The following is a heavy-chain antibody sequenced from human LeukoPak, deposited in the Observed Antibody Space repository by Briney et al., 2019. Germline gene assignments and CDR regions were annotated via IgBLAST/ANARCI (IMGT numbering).Heavy chain of an antibody. V-gene: IGHV1-2*02. D-gene: IGHD5-18*01. CDR2: INPNSGGT. Sequence: ASVKVSCKASGYTFTGYYMHWVRQAPGQGLEWMGWINPNSGGTNYAQKFQGRVTMTRDTSISTAYMELSRLRSEDTAVYYCARENGYSYGYLHPIDYWGQGTLVTVSS. J-gene: IGHJ4*02. CDR3: ARENGYSYGYLHPIDY. CDR1: GYTFTGYY.